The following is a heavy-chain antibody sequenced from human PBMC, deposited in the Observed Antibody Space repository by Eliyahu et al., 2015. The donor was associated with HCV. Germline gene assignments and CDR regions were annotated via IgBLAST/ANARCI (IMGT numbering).Heavy chain of an antibody. CDR2: INXDGSST. J-gene: IGHJ4*02. CDR1: GFTFSNYW. Sequence: EVQLVESGGXLIQPGGSLXLSCAASGFTFSNYWMHXVRQAPGRGLVWVSRINXDGSSTAYADSVKGRFTISRDNARNTLYLQMNSLRAEDTAVYYCTRGGSWTPADYWGQGTLVTVSS. D-gene: IGHD6-13*01. CDR3: TRGGSWTPADY. V-gene: IGHV3-74*01.